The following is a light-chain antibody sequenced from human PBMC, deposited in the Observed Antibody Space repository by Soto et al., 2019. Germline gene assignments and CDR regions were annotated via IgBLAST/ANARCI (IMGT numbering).Light chain of an antibody. V-gene: IGKV1-39*01. Sequence: DIQMTQSPSSLSASVGDRVTITCRASQSISSYLNWYQQKPGKAPKLLIYAASSLQSGVPSRFSGSGSGTDFTLTISSLQPEDFATYYCQQSYSNPITFGQGT. CDR2: AAS. CDR1: QSISSY. J-gene: IGKJ5*01. CDR3: QQSYSNPIT.